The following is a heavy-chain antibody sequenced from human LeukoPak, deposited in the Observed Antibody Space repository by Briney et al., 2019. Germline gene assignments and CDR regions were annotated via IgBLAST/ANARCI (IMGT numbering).Heavy chain of an antibody. CDR2: FYYSGST. CDR1: GGSISRSSYF. J-gene: IGHJ4*02. V-gene: IGHV4-39*02. D-gene: IGHD4-17*01. CDR3: ARDYGDHAFDC. Sequence: AETLCLTCTVSGGSISRSSYFWGRIRQPPGKGLEWIGSFYYSGSTYYNPSLKSRVTISVDTSKNQFSLKLSSVTAADTAVYFCARDYGDHAFDCWGQRTLVSASS.